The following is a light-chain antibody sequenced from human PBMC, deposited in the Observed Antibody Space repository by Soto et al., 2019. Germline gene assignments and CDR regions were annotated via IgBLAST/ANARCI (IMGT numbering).Light chain of an antibody. V-gene: IGKV1-5*01. CDR2: DAS. CDR1: QTISSW. J-gene: IGKJ5*01. Sequence: DNQMTQSPSTLSASVGDRFTITCRASQTISSWLAWYQQKPGKAPKLLIYDASSLESGVPSRFSGSGSGTEFTLTISSLQPDDFATYYCQQYNSYSPITFGQGTRLEI. CDR3: QQYNSYSPIT.